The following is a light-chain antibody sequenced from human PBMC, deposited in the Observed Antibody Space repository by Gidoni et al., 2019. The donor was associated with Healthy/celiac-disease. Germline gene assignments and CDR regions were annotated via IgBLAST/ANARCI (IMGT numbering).Light chain of an antibody. CDR3: QVWDSSSDHHWV. Sequence: SYVLTQPPSVSVAPGQTARITCGGNNIGSKSVHWYQQKPGQAPVLVVYDDSARPSGIPERFSGSNSGNTATLTISRVEAGDEADYYCQVWDSSSDHHWVFGGGTKLTVL. CDR1: NIGSKS. J-gene: IGLJ2*01. CDR2: DDS. V-gene: IGLV3-21*02.